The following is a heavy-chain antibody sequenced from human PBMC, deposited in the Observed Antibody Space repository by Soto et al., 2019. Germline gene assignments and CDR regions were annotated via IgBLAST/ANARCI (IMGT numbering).Heavy chain of an antibody. Sequence: SETLSLTCTVSGGSVSSGGYYWSWIRQPPGKGLEWIGYIYYSGSTNYNPSLKSRVTISVDTSKNQFSLKLSSVTAADTAVYYWASSIAVAAPFDYWGQGTLVTVSS. CDR1: GGSVSSGGYY. CDR2: IYYSGST. D-gene: IGHD6-19*01. J-gene: IGHJ4*02. V-gene: IGHV4-61*08. CDR3: ASSIAVAAPFDY.